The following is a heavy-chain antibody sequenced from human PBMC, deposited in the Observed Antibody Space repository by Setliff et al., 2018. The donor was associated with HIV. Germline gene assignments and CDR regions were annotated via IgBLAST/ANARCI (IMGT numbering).Heavy chain of an antibody. J-gene: IGHJ4*02. CDR2: IYTSGST. D-gene: IGHD5-12*01. V-gene: IGHV4-61*02. CDR1: GGSISSGSYY. Sequence: KPSETLSLTCTVSGGSISSGSYYWSWIRQPAGKGLEWIGRIYTSGSTNYNPSLKSRVTISVDTSKNQFSLKLSSVTAADTALYFCARLGDSGYDFRGYFDYWGQGTMVTVSS. CDR3: ARLGDSGYDFRGYFDY.